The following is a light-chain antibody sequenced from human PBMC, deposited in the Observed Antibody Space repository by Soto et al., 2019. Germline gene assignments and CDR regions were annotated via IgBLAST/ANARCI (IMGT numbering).Light chain of an antibody. J-gene: IGLJ2*01. CDR3: SSYSAISTVT. CDR1: SSDVGGYNY. Sequence: QSALTQPASVSGSPGQSITISCTGTSSDVGGYNYVSWYQQHPGKGPKLMIYEVTNRPSGVSFRFSDSKSGNTASLTISGLQAEDEADYYCSSYSAISTVTFGGGTKVTVI. V-gene: IGLV2-14*01. CDR2: EVT.